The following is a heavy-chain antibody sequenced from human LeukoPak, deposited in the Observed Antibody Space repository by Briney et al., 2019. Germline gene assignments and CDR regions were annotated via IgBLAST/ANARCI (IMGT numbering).Heavy chain of an antibody. J-gene: IGHJ6*02. CDR2: IIPILGIA. V-gene: IGHV1-69*04. Sequence: SVKVSCKASGGTFSSYAISWVRQAPGQGLEWMGRIIPILGIANYAQKFQGRVTITADKSTSTAYMELSSLRSEDTAVYYCARDPIVVVPAATQQRGTYYYYGMDVWGQGTTVTVSS. CDR1: GGTFSSYA. CDR3: ARDPIVVVPAATQQRGTYYYYGMDV. D-gene: IGHD2-2*01.